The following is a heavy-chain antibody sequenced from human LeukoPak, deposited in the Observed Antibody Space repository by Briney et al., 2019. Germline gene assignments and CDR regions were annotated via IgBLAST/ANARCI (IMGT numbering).Heavy chain of an antibody. V-gene: IGHV4-34*01. CDR2: INYSETT. CDR1: SGSVTGYY. Sequence: SETLSLTCAVYSGSVTGYYWTWIRQSPGKGLEWIGEINYSETTNYNPSFESRVTMSVDASKRQFSLKMSSVTAADTAVYYCAKDRHDDSPFDYWGQGTLVTVSS. CDR3: AKDRHDDSPFDY. D-gene: IGHD4-17*01. J-gene: IGHJ4*02.